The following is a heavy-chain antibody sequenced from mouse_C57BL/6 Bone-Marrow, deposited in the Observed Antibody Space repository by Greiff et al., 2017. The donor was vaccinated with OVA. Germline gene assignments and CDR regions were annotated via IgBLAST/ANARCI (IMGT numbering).Heavy chain of an antibody. V-gene: IGHV1-82*01. CDR3: AGTTVVATGDY. CDR2: IYPGDGDT. Sequence: QVQLQQSGPELVKPGASVKISCKASGYAFSSSWMNWVKQRPGKGLEWIGRIYPGDGDTNYNGKFKGKATLTADKSSSTAYMQLSSLTSEDSAVYFCAGTTVVATGDYWGQGTTLTVSS. CDR1: GYAFSSSW. J-gene: IGHJ2*01. D-gene: IGHD1-1*01.